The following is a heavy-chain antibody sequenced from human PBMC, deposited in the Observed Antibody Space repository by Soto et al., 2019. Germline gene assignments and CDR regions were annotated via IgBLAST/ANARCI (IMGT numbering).Heavy chain of an antibody. CDR3: ARASSGWTPDWFDP. Sequence: GASVKVSCKASGYTFTNYAMHWVRQAPGQRLEWMGWINAGNGNTKYSQKFQGRVTITRDTSASTAYMELSSLRSEDTAVYYCARASSGWTPDWFDPWGQGTLVTVSS. CDR1: GYTFTNYA. CDR2: INAGNGNT. J-gene: IGHJ5*02. D-gene: IGHD6-19*01. V-gene: IGHV1-3*01.